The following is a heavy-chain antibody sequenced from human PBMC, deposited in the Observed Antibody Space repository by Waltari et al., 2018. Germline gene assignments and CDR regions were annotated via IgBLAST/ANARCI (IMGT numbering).Heavy chain of an antibody. CDR1: GFPFRDYT. Sequence: EMQLLESGGALVQPGGSLRLSCVASGFPFRDYTMNWVRQAPGKGLEGVAVLTASGLMDYGDSGKGRFIISRDNSKNTLYLEMFRLRVEDTATYHCAKDEGARLAPTFGMDAWGQGTTVIVSS. V-gene: IGHV3-23*01. D-gene: IGHD3-16*01. CDR3: AKDEGARLAPTFGMDA. CDR2: LTASGLM. J-gene: IGHJ6*02.